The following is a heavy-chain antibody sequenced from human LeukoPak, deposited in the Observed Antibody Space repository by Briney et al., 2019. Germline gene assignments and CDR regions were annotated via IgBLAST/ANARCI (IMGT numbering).Heavy chain of an antibody. CDR3: ARRGSGNHRRYYFDY. CDR2: INHSGST. Sequence: SETLSLTCAVYGGSFSGYYWSWIRQPPGKGLEWIGEINHSGSTNYNPSPKSRVTISVDTSKNQFSLKLSSVTAADTAVYYCARRGSGNHRRYYFDYWGQGTLVTVSS. D-gene: IGHD1-14*01. V-gene: IGHV4-34*01. J-gene: IGHJ4*02. CDR1: GGSFSGYY.